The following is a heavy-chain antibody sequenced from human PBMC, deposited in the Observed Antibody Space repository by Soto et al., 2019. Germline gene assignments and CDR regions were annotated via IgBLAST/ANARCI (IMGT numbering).Heavy chain of an antibody. J-gene: IGHJ6*02. Sequence: QVQLQESGPGLVKPSQTLSLTCTVSGGSISSGDYYWSWIRQPPGQGLEWFGYIYYSGSTYYNPSLHRLVTISVDRSKNQFSLKLSSVTAAVTAVYCRAGGPKYYYYAMDVWGPGSTVTVCS. CDR1: GGSISSGDYY. D-gene: IGHD3-16*01. CDR2: IYYSGST. V-gene: IGHV4-30-4*01. CDR3: AGGPKYYYYAMDV.